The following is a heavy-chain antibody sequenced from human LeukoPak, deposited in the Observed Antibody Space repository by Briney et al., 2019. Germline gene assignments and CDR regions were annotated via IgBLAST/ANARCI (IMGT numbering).Heavy chain of an antibody. J-gene: IGHJ6*02. V-gene: IGHV3-33*01. CDR3: ARGHCSGGSCYSAYYYYGMDV. CDR1: GFTFSSYG. CDR2: IWYDGNNK. Sequence: GRSLRLSCAASGFTFSSYGMHWVRQAPGKGLEWVAVIWYDGNNKYYADSVKGRFTISRDNSKNTLYLQMNSLRAEDTAVYYCARGHCSGGSCYSAYYYYGMDVWGQGTTVTVSS. D-gene: IGHD2-15*01.